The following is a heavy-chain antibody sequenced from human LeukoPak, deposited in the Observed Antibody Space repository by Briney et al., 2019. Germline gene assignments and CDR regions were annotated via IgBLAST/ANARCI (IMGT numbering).Heavy chain of an antibody. CDR2: INAGNGNT. CDR1: GYTFTSYA. V-gene: IGHV1-3*01. Sequence: ASVKVSCKASGYTFTSYAMHWVRQAPGQRLEWMGWINAGNGNTKYSQKFQGRVTITRDTSASTAYMELSSLRSEDTAVYYCARGYCSSTSCYDYYYYGMDVWGQGTTVTVSS. CDR3: ARGYCSSTSCYDYYYYGMDV. J-gene: IGHJ6*02. D-gene: IGHD2-2*01.